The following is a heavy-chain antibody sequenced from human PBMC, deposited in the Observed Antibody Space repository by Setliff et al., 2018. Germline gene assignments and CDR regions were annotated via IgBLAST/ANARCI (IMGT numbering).Heavy chain of an antibody. CDR3: ARTGTYRYFDY. CDR1: GASLNSGPYS. J-gene: IGHJ4*02. CDR2: IYYRGDT. V-gene: IGHV4-39*01. Sequence: SETLSLTCTVSGASLNSGPYSWGWIRQPPGKGLEWIGRIYYRGDTYYNPSLKGRFTISVDTAQNQFSLRLTSVTAADTAVYYCARTGTYRYFDYWGQGALVTVSS. D-gene: IGHD1-1*01.